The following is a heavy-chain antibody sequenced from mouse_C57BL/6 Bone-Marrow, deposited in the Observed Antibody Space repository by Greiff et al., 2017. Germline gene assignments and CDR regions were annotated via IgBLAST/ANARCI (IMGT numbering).Heavy chain of an antibody. CDR2: IDPEDGET. J-gene: IGHJ2*01. Sequence: VQLQQSGADLVKPGASVKLSCTASGFNIQDYYIHWVKQRTEQGLEWIGRIDPEDGETKYAPKFQDKATITADTSSNTAYLQLSSLTSEDTAVYYCTRSLIYYGTNYWGQGTTLTVSS. D-gene: IGHD1-1*01. V-gene: IGHV14-2*01. CDR3: TRSLIYYGTNY. CDR1: GFNIQDYY.